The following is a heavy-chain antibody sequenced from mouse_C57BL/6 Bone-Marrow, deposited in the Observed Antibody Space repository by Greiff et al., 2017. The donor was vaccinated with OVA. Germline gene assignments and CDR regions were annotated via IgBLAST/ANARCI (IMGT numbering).Heavy chain of an antibody. D-gene: IGHD2-3*01. J-gene: IGHJ1*03. CDR3: VRHPLDGHGRGWYFDV. CDR2: IRSKSNNYAT. V-gene: IGHV10-1*01. Sequence: EVKLQESGGGLVQPKGSLKLSCAASGFSFNTYAMNWVRQAPGKGLEWVARIRSKSNNYATYYADSVKDRFTISRDDSESMLYLQMNNLKTEDTAMYYCVRHPLDGHGRGWYFDVWGTGTTVTVSS. CDR1: GFSFNTYA.